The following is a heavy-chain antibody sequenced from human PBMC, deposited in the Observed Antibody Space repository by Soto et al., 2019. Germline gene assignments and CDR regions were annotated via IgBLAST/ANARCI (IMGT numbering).Heavy chain of an antibody. D-gene: IGHD2-15*01. CDR3: ARRGPLNNIEVVPDYFGLDV. Sequence: EVQLVESGGGLVQPGGSLRLSCAASGFTFRSSWMGWVRQAPGKGLEWVANIKQDGGERNYLDSVKGRFTISRDNAENSLYLQMDGLRVEDTGVYFCARRGPLNNIEVVPDYFGLDVWGQGTTVTVSS. CDR1: GFTFRSSW. J-gene: IGHJ6*02. CDR2: IKQDGGER. V-gene: IGHV3-7*03.